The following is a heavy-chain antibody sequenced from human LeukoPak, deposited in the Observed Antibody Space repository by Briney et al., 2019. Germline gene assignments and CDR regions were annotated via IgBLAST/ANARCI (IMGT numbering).Heavy chain of an antibody. CDR3: ARGGGGSWTYYYYGMDV. CDR2: INHSGST. Sequence: SETLSLTCAVYGGSFSGYYWSWIRQPPGKGLEWIGEINHSGSTNYNPSLKSRVTISVDTSKNQFSLKLSSVTAADTAVYYCARGGGGSWTYYYYGMDVWGQGTTVTVSS. J-gene: IGHJ6*02. D-gene: IGHD2-15*01. CDR1: GGSFSGYY. V-gene: IGHV4-34*01.